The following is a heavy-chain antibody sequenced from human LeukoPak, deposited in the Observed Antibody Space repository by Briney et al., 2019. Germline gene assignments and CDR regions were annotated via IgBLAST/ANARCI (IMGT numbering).Heavy chain of an antibody. CDR2: ISYDGSNK. CDR3: ARTSDIVVVVADPYYFDY. Sequence: GRSLRLSCAASGFTFSSYAMHWVRQAPGKGLEWVAVISYDGSNKYYADSVKGRFTISRDNSKNTLYLQMNSLRAEDTAVYYCARTSDIVVVVADPYYFDYWGQGTLVTVSS. D-gene: IGHD2-15*01. J-gene: IGHJ4*02. V-gene: IGHV3-30-3*01. CDR1: GFTFSSYA.